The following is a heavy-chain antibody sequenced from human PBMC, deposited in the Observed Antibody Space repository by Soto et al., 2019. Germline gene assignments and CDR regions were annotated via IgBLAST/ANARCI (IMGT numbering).Heavy chain of an antibody. Sequence: PGGSLRLSCAASGFTFSTYSMNWVRQAPGKGLEWVSSISSSSSYRYYADSVKGRFTISRDNAKNSLYLQMNSLRAEDTAVYYCARHPERIAEIGWFDPWGQGTLVTVSS. CDR3: ARHPERIAEIGWFDP. CDR1: GFTFSTYS. J-gene: IGHJ5*02. D-gene: IGHD6-13*01. CDR2: ISSSSSYR. V-gene: IGHV3-21*01.